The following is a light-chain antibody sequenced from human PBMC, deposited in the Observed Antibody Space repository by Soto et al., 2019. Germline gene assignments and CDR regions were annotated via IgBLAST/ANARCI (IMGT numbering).Light chain of an antibody. CDR3: SSYTYSNTV. V-gene: IGLV2-14*01. Sequence: QSVLIQPASVSGSPGQSITISCTGTSSDVGGYNYVSWYQQHPGKAPKLMIYEVSNRPSGVSNRFSGSKSGNTASLTISGLQAEDEADYYCSSYTYSNTVFGTGTKVTVL. J-gene: IGLJ1*01. CDR1: SSDVGGYNY. CDR2: EVS.